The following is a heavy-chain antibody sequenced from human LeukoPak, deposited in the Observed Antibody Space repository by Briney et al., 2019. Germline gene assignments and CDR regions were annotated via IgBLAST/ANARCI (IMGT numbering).Heavy chain of an antibody. Sequence: GGSLRLSCAASGFTFSSYSMNWVRRAPGKGLGGVSSISSSSSYIYYADSLKGRFTISRDKAKNSLYLQMNSLRAEDTAVYYCARPLAYMSGSYYPFDYWGQGTLVTVSS. CDR1: GFTFSSYS. CDR3: ARPLAYMSGSYYPFDY. D-gene: IGHD1-26*01. V-gene: IGHV3-21*01. CDR2: ISSSSSYI. J-gene: IGHJ4*02.